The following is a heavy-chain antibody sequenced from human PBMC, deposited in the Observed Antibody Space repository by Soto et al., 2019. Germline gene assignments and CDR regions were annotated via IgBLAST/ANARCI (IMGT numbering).Heavy chain of an antibody. Sequence: GGSLRLSCAASGFTSSSYEMNWVRQAPGKGLEWVSYISTSGSSIYYADSVKGRFTISRDNAKNSLYLQMNSLRAEDTAIYYCARDGYCTSTSCYNPVWGQGTTVTVSS. J-gene: IGHJ6*02. CDR3: ARDGYCTSTSCYNPV. CDR1: GFTSSSYE. D-gene: IGHD2-2*02. V-gene: IGHV3-48*03. CDR2: ISTSGSSI.